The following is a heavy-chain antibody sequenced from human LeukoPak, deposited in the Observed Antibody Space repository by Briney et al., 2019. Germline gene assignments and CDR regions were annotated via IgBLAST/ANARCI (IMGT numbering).Heavy chain of an antibody. CDR3: AREGTMIAPGFDC. CDR1: GGSISNYY. J-gene: IGHJ4*02. D-gene: IGHD3-22*01. Sequence: SSETLSLTCTVSGGSISNYYWSWIRQPPGKGLEWIGYIYYSGSTNYNPSLKSRVTMSVDTSQNQFSLKLGSVTAADTAVYYCAREGTMIAPGFDCWGQGTLVTVSS. V-gene: IGHV4-59*01. CDR2: IYYSGST.